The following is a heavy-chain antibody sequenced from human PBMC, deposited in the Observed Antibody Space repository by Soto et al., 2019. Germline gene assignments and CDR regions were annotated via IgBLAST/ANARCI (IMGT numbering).Heavy chain of an antibody. CDR3: ARLPNKSPQN. V-gene: IGHV3-74*01. CDR2: ISNDGSS. CDR1: GFTFISYW. J-gene: IGHJ1*01. Sequence: EWQLVESGGGLVQPGGSLRLSCVASGFTFISYWMPWVRQAPGKGLVWVSSISNDGSSIYADPVKGRFTISRDNAKNTLYLQMNSLRAEDTAVYYCARLPNKSPQNWGQGTLVIVSP.